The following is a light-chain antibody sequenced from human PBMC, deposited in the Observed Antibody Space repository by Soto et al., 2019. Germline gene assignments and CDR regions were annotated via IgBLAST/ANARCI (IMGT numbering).Light chain of an antibody. CDR1: NSNIGAGYD. J-gene: IGLJ3*02. V-gene: IGLV1-40*01. CDR3: QSQDGSLSVSV. Sequence: VLTQPPSVSGAPGQRVTISCTGSNSNIGAGYDVHWYQQLPRIAPKLLIYGNNIRPSGVPDRFSGSKFATSAYLTISGLQAEDEAEYYCQSQDGSLSVSVFGGGTKVTVL. CDR2: GNN.